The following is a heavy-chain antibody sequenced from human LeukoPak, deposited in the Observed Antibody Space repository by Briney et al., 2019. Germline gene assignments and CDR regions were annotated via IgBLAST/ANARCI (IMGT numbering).Heavy chain of an antibody. CDR2: IKQDGSAK. Sequence: GGSLRLSCAGSGFTFSRYWMSWVRQAPGKGLEWVANIKQDGSAKYYVDYVKGRFTTSRDNAKNSLYLQMNSLRVEDTAVYYCARDSTSDSLGYWGQGTLVIVSS. D-gene: IGHD2-21*01. V-gene: IGHV3-7*01. CDR3: ARDSTSDSLGY. CDR1: GFTFSRYW. J-gene: IGHJ4*02.